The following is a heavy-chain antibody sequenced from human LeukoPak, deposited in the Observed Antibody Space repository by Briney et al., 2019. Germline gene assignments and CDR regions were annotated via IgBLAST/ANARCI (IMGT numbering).Heavy chain of an antibody. CDR2: IIWNSGSI. J-gene: IGHJ6*02. CDR3: ARDASYCSSTSCYYYYGMDV. Sequence: PGGSLRLSCAASGFTFDNYAMHWVRQAPGKGLEWVSSIIWNSGSIAYADSVKGRFTISRDNAKNSLYLQMNSLRAEDTAVYYCARDASYCSSTSCYYYYGMDVWGQGTTVTVSS. D-gene: IGHD2-2*01. V-gene: IGHV3-9*01. CDR1: GFTFDNYA.